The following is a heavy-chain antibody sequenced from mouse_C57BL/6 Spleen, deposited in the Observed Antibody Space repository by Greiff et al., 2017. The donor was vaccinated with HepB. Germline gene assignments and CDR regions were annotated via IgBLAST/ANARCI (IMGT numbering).Heavy chain of an antibody. CDR3: ARTAQATGFAY. CDR1: GYTFTSYW. D-gene: IGHD3-2*02. Sequence: VKLQQPGAELVKPGASVKLSCKASGYTFTSYWMHWVKQRPGQGLEWIGMIHPNSGSTNYNEKFKSKATLTVDKSSSTAYMQLSSLTSEDSAVYYCARTAQATGFAYWGQGTLVTVSA. J-gene: IGHJ3*01. CDR2: IHPNSGST. V-gene: IGHV1-64*01.